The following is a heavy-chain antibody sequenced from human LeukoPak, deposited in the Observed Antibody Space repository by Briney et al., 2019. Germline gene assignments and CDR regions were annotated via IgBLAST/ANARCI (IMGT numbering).Heavy chain of an antibody. J-gene: IGHJ6*02. CDR1: GFTFSSYA. CDR2: ISGSGGST. V-gene: IGHV3-23*01. CDR3: ARDMQIQLSLAPYYYYGMDV. D-gene: IGHD5-18*01. Sequence: GGSLRLSCAASGFTFSSYAMSWVRQAPGKGLEWVSAISGSGGSTYYADSVKGRFTISRDNAKNSLYLQMNSLRAEDTAVYYCARDMQIQLSLAPYYYYGMDVWGQGTTATVSS.